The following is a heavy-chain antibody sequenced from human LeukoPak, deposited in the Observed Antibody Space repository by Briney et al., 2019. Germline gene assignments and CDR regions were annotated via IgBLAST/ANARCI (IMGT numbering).Heavy chain of an antibody. J-gene: IGHJ3*01. D-gene: IGHD5-24*01. Sequence: GGSLRLSCTASGFKFADAPMHWVRQPPGKGLEWIALITWGATDSYYADSVKGRFTISRDDSRNTLYLQMNSLRSEDTALYYCAKDVSFRRGHNFDASNLWGLGTMVVVSS. V-gene: IGHV3-43*01. CDR1: GFKFADAP. CDR3: AKDVSFRRGHNFDASNL. CDR2: ITWGATDS.